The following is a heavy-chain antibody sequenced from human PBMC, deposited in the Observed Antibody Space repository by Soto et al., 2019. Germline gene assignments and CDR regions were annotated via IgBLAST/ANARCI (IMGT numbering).Heavy chain of an antibody. D-gene: IGHD6-13*01. CDR3: AISIATPGLTDYYYDMDV. J-gene: IGHJ6*02. CDR2: ISGTGGST. CDR1: GITFSYYA. Sequence: GGSLRLSCAASGITFSYYAMTWVRQAPGKGLEWVSVISGTGGSTYYADFVKGRFTISRDNFKNTVYLQMNSLRAEDTAVFFFAISIATPGLTDYYYDMDVWGQGTTVTVSS. V-gene: IGHV3-23*01.